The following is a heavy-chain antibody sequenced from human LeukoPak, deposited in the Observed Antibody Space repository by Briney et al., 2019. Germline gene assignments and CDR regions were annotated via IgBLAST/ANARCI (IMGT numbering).Heavy chain of an antibody. CDR1: GFTFSSYG. CDR2: ISYDGSNK. J-gene: IGHJ4*02. D-gene: IGHD3-22*01. Sequence: GSLRLSCAASGFTFSSYGMHWVRQAPGKGLEWVAVISYDGSNKYYADSVKGRFTISRDNSKNTLYLQINSLRAEDTAVYYCAKAPWGLYDSSGYYYFHWGQGTLVTVSS. V-gene: IGHV3-30*18. CDR3: AKAPWGLYDSSGYYYFH.